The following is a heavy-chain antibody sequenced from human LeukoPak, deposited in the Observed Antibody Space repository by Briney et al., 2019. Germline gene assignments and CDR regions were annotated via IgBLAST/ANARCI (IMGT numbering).Heavy chain of an antibody. Sequence: ASVKVSCKASGYTFTSYYMHWVRQAPGQGLEWMGIINPSGSSTSYAQKFQGRVTMTRDMSTSTVYMELSSLRSEDTAVYYCARDPQIVVVPAADFNWFDPWGQGTLVTVSS. V-gene: IGHV1-46*01. D-gene: IGHD2-2*01. CDR3: ARDPQIVVVPAADFNWFDP. J-gene: IGHJ5*02. CDR2: INPSGSST. CDR1: GYTFTSYY.